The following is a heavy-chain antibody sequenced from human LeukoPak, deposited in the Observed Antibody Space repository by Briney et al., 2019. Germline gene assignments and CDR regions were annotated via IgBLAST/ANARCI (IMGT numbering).Heavy chain of an antibody. V-gene: IGHV4-59*08. D-gene: IGHD3-22*01. CDR1: GGSISPYY. Sequence: SEALSLTCTVSGGSISPYYWSWFRQPLGKGLEGIGYIYYSGSTNYNPSLTSRVTISVATSKNQFSLKLSSVTAADTAVYFCARGPYSYDSSGAFDIWGQGTMVTVSS. CDR3: ARGPYSYDSSGAFDI. CDR2: IYYSGST. J-gene: IGHJ3*02.